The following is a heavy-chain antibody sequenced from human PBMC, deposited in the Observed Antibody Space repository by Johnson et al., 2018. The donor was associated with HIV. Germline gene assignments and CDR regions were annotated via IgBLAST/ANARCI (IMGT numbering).Heavy chain of an antibody. D-gene: IGHD4-23*01. V-gene: IGHV3-64*07. J-gene: IGHJ3*01. Sequence: VQLVESGGGLVQPGGSLRLSCEASGFTFSSYAMHWVRQAPGEGLEYVSAISRDGVNTFYAASVQDRFTIFRDNSKNTLYLQMGSLRPEDMGIYYCGIPYFFDSGNYRWGQGTVVTVSS. CDR3: GIPYFFDSGNYR. CDR1: GFTFSSYA. CDR2: ISRDGVNT.